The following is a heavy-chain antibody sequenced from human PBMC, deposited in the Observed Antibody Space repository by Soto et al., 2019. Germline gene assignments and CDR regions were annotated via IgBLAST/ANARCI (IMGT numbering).Heavy chain of an antibody. D-gene: IGHD6-13*01. CDR3: AREKGIAAPDSTTKTSLFDP. J-gene: IGHJ5*02. Sequence: SETLSLTCTVSGGSISSYYWSWIRQPPGKGLEWIGYIYYSGSTNYNPSIKSRVTISVDTSKNQFSLKLSSVTAADTAVYYFAREKGIAAPDSTTKTSLFDPWGQGTLVTVSS. CDR1: GGSISSYY. V-gene: IGHV4-59*01. CDR2: IYYSGST.